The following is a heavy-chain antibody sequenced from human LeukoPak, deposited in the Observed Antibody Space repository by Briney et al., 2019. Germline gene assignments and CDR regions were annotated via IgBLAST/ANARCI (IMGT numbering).Heavy chain of an antibody. CDR1: GFTFDDYA. J-gene: IGHJ5*02. Sequence: GGSLRLSCAASGFTFDDYAMHWVRQAPGKGLEWVSGISWNSGSIGYADSVKGRFTISRVNAKNSLYLQMNSLRAEDTALYYCAKGYCSGGSCYSSWFDPWGQGTLVTVSS. V-gene: IGHV3-9*01. CDR2: ISWNSGSI. CDR3: AKGYCSGGSCYSSWFDP. D-gene: IGHD2-15*01.